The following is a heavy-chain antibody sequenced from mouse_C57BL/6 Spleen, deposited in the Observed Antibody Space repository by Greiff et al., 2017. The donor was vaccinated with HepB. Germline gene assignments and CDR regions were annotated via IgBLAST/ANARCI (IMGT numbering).Heavy chain of an antibody. Sequence: VQLQQSGAELVRPGSSVKLSCKASGYTFTSYWMDWVKQRPGQGLEWIGNIYPSDSETHYNQKFKDKATLTVDKSSSTAYMQLSSLTSEDSAVSYCARRAITTVVAPGGMDYWGQGTSVTVSS. CDR2: IYPSDSET. J-gene: IGHJ4*01. V-gene: IGHV1-61*01. D-gene: IGHD1-1*01. CDR1: GYTFTSYW. CDR3: ARRAITTVVAPGGMDY.